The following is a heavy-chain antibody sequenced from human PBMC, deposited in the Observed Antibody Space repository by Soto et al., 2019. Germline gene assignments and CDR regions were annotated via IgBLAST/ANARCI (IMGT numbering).Heavy chain of an antibody. CDR3: AKDIDSDILTGYRNWFDS. CDR1: GFTFDDYG. J-gene: IGHJ5*01. D-gene: IGHD3-9*01. Sequence: EIQLVESGGGLVQPGRSLRLSCAASGFTFDDYGMHWVRQAPGKGLEWVSGISWNSGSVGYADSVKGRFTISRDSAKNSLYLQMDSLSAEDTALYYCAKDIDSDILTGYRNWFDSWGQGTLVTVSS. V-gene: IGHV3-9*01. CDR2: ISWNSGSV.